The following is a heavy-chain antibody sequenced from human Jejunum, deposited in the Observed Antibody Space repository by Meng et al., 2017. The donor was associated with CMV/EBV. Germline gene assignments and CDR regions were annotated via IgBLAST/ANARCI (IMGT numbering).Heavy chain of an antibody. Sequence: VQLVESGGGVVQPGGSLRLACAASGFTFSSDWMHWVRQAPGKGLEWVSRINTDGRNTNYADSVKGRFTISRDNAKNTLYLQMNSLRVEDTAVYYCARDYYSSGTHWGQGTLVTVSS. V-gene: IGHV3-74*01. CDR2: INTDGRNT. J-gene: IGHJ4*02. CDR1: GFTFSSDW. D-gene: IGHD6-19*01. CDR3: ARDYYSSGTH.